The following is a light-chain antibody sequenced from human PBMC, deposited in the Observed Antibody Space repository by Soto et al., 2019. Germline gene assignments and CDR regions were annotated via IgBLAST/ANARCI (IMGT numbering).Light chain of an antibody. CDR3: AAWDDSLRGPV. V-gene: IGLV1-47*01. J-gene: IGLJ7*01. CDR1: SSNIGSNY. CDR2: RND. Sequence: HSVLTQSPSVSGTPGQRVAISCSGSSSNIGSNYVYWYQQLPGTAPKLLIYRNDQRPSGVPDRFSGSKSGTSASLAISGLRSEDEADYYCAAWDDSLRGPVFGGGTQLTVL.